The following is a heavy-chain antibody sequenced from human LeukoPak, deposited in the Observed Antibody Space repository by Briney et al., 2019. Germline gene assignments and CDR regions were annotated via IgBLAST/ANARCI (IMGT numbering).Heavy chain of an antibody. D-gene: IGHD2-15*01. CDR1: GGSLSGFY. J-gene: IGHJ5*02. Sequence: SETLSLTCAVYGGSLSGFYWSWIRQSPGKGLEWIGEINQSGSTNYNPSLKSRVTISVDTSKNQFSLKLSSVTAADTAVYYCARVVAATWFDPWGQGTLVTVSS. CDR3: ARVVAATWFDP. CDR2: INQSGST. V-gene: IGHV4-34*01.